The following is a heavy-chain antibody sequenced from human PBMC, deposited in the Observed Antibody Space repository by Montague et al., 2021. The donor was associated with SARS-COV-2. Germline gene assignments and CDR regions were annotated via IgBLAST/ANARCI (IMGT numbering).Heavy chain of an antibody. CDR1: GVSVTDYY. Sequence: SETLSLTCTVSGVSVTDYYWSWIRQPPGKGLEWVGDVLYNKGTNFNPSLKSRVAISVDTSKNQFSLRLTSVTAADTAFYYCVSRPHYDGLNGPPDFWGQGILVTVSS. CDR3: VSRPHYDGLNGPPDF. J-gene: IGHJ4*02. D-gene: IGHD3-9*01. CDR2: VLYNKGT. V-gene: IGHV4-59*08.